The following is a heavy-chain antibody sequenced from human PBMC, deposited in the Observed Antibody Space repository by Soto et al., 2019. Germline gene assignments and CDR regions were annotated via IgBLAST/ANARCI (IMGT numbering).Heavy chain of an antibody. V-gene: IGHV4-30-4*01. CDR1: GGSISSCDYY. CDR3: ARLGGYCSSTSCYGYYGMDV. J-gene: IGHJ6*02. CDR2: IYYSGST. D-gene: IGHD2-2*01. Sequence: SETLSLTCTVSGGSISSCDYYWSWIRQPPGKGLEWIGYIYYSGSTYYNPSLESRVTISVDTSKNQFSLKVSSVTAADTAVYYCARLGGYCSSTSCYGYYGMDVWGQGTTVTVSS.